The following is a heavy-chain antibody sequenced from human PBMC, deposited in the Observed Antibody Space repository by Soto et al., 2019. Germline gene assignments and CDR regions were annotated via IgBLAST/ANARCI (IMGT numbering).Heavy chain of an antibody. CDR3: ARDRDSSSWDGYYYYYGMDV. D-gene: IGHD6-13*01. CDR2: TYYSGST. J-gene: IGHJ6*02. Sequence: SETLSLTCTVSGASITSGYYYWSWIRQHPGKGLEWIGYTYYSGSTNYNPSLKSRVTISVDTSKNQFSLKLSSVTAADTAVYYCARDRDSSSWDGYYYYYGMDVWGQGTTVTVSS. CDR1: GASITSGYYY. V-gene: IGHV4-61*01.